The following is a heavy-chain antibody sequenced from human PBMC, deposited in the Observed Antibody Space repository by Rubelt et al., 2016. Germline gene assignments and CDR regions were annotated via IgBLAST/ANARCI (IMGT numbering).Heavy chain of an antibody. Sequence: QVQLQESGPGLVKPSETLSLTCSISGYSISSGYYWGWIRQPPGKGLEWIGSIYYSGSTYYNPSLKSRVTISVDTSKNQFPLKLSSGTAADTAVYYCARQSRIPAAMGFDYWGQGTLVTVSS. CDR3: ARQSRIPAAMGFDY. CDR1: GYSISSGYY. V-gene: IGHV4-38-2*02. J-gene: IGHJ4*02. D-gene: IGHD2-2*01. CDR2: IYYSGST.